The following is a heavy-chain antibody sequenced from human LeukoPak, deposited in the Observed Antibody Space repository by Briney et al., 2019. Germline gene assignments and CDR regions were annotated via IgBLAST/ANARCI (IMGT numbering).Heavy chain of an antibody. CDR1: GYTFTSYY. CDR3: ARSVAVAGTNWYFDL. J-gene: IGHJ2*01. V-gene: IGHV1-46*01. CDR2: INPSGGST. Sequence: ASVKVSCKASGYTFTSYYMHWVRQAPGQGLEWMGIINPSGGSTSYAQKFQGRVTMTRDTSTSTVYMELSSLRSEDTAVYYCARSVAVAGTNWYFDLWGRGTLVTVSS. D-gene: IGHD6-19*01.